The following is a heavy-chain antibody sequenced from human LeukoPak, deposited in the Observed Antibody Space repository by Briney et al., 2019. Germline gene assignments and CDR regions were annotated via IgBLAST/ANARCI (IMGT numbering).Heavy chain of an antibody. CDR3: ARARETYYDILTGHYYYYYTDV. V-gene: IGHV3-23*01. J-gene: IGHJ6*03. CDR1: GFTFSSYA. Sequence: PGGSLRLSCAASGFTFSSYAMSWVRQAPGKGLEWVSAISGSGGSTYYADSVKGRFTISRDNSKNTLYLQMNSLRAEDTAVYYCARARETYYDILTGHYYYYYTDVWGKGTTVTVSS. D-gene: IGHD3-9*01. CDR2: ISGSGGST.